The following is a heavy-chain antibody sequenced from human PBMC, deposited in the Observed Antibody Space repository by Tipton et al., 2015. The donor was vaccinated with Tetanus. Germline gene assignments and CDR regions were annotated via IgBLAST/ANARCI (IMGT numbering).Heavy chain of an antibody. CDR2: IFLSGST. Sequence: TLSLTCTVSGGSMSNNYWSWIRQPPGKGLEWIAYIFLSGSTNYSPSLKSRVAISMDTSKNQISQKLSSVTAADTAVYYCARRSYCSSSRCFDAFDLWGQGTMVTVSS. CDR3: ARRSYCSSSRCFDAFDL. J-gene: IGHJ3*01. V-gene: IGHV4-59*01. CDR1: GGSMSNNY. D-gene: IGHD2-2*01.